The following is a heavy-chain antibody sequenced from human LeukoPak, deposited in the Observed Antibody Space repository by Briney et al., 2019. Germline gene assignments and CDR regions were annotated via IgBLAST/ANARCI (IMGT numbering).Heavy chain of an antibody. V-gene: IGHV3-23*01. CDR1: GFTFSSYG. Sequence: GGSLRLSCAASGFTFSSYGMSWVRQAPGKGLEWVSAISGSGGSTYYADSVKGRFTISRDNSKNTLYLQMNSLRAEDTAVYYCAKIRYGSGSYYKSPHYYMDVWGKGTTVTISS. J-gene: IGHJ6*03. D-gene: IGHD3-10*01. CDR3: AKIRYGSGSYYKSPHYYMDV. CDR2: ISGSGGST.